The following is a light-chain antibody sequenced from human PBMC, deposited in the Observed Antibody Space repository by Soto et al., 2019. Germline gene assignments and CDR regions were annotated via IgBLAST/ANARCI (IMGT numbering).Light chain of an antibody. CDR2: GAS. J-gene: IGKJ1*01. CDR1: QSVSSSF. V-gene: IGKV3-20*01. Sequence: EIMLTQSPGTLSLSPGERATLSCRASQSVSSSFLAWYQQKPGQAPRLLIYGASSMATGIPDRFSGSGSGTGFTLTISGLEPEDFAMYVCQHYCSSLWTFGQGTKVEIK. CDR3: QHYCSSLWT.